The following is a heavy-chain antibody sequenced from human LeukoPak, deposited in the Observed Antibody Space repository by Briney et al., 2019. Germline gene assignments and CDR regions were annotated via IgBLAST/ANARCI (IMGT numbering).Heavy chain of an antibody. Sequence: SETLSLTCTVSGGSISSYYWSWIRQPAGKGLEWIGRIYTSGSTNYNPSLKSRVTMSVDTSKNQFSLKLSSVAAADTAVYYCARGGYCSSTSCYYSSSWYGGNHDAFDIWGQGTMVTVSS. V-gene: IGHV4-4*07. CDR3: ARGGYCSSTSCYYSSSWYGGNHDAFDI. CDR2: IYTSGST. CDR1: GGSISSYY. D-gene: IGHD2-2*03. J-gene: IGHJ3*02.